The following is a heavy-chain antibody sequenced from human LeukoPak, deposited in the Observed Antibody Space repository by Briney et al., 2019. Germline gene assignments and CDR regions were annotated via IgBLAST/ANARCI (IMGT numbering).Heavy chain of an antibody. CDR3: ARELLGSYWGGDY. CDR2: IYHSGST. V-gene: IGHV4-38-2*02. CDR1: GYSISSGYY. J-gene: IGHJ4*02. D-gene: IGHD1-26*01. Sequence: SETLSLTCTVSGYSISSGYYWGWIRQPPGQGLEWIGSIYHSGSTYYNPSLKSRVTISVDTSKNQFSLKLSSVTAADTAVYYCARELLGSYWGGDYWGQGTLVTVSS.